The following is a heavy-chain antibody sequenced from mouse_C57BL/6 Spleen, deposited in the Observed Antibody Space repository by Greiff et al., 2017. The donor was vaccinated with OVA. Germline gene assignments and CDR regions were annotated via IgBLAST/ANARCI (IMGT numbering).Heavy chain of an antibody. J-gene: IGHJ4*01. CDR3: AGDGGYGKDSYAMDY. Sequence: VHLVESGAELVKPGASVKISCKASGYAFSSYWMNWVKQRPGKGLEWIGQIYPGDGDTNYNGKFKGKATLTADKSSSTAYMQLSSLTSEGSAVYFCAGDGGYGKDSYAMDYWGQGTSVTVSS. CDR2: IYPGDGDT. CDR1: GYAFSSYW. V-gene: IGHV1-80*01. D-gene: IGHD2-1*01.